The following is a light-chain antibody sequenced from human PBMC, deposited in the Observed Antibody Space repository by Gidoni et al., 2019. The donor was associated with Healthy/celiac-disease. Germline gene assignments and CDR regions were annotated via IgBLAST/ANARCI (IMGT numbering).Light chain of an antibody. Sequence: EIVMTQSPATLSVSPGERATLSCRASQSVSSNLAWYQQKPGQAPRLLIYGASTRATGIPARFSCSGSGTEFPLTISSLQSEDFAVYYCQQYNNWPGTFGQGTKVEIK. CDR2: GAS. J-gene: IGKJ1*01. V-gene: IGKV3-15*01. CDR3: QQYNNWPGT. CDR1: QSVSSN.